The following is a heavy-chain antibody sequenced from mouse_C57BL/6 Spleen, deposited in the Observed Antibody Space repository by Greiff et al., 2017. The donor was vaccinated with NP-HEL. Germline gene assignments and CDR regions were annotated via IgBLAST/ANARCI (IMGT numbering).Heavy chain of an antibody. CDR2: IYPSDSET. D-gene: IGHD1-1*01. CDR1: GYTFTSYW. CDR3: AREGYYYGSIYFDV. V-gene: IGHV1-61*01. Sequence: QVQLQQPGAELVRPGSSVKLSCKASGYTFTSYWMDWVKQRPGQGLEWIGNIYPSDSETHYNQKFKDKATLTVDKSSSTAYMQLSSLTSEDSAVYYCAREGYYYGSIYFDVWGTGTTVTVSS. J-gene: IGHJ1*03.